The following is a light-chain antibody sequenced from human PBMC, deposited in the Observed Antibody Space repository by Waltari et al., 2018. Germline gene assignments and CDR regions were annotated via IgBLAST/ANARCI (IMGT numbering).Light chain of an antibody. J-gene: IGKJ5*01. Sequence: AIQLTQSPSSLSASVGDRVTITCRASQGISSALAWYQQKPGNAPKLLIYDASSLPSGVPSRFSGSGSGTDFTLTISSLQPEDFATYYCQQFNNYPPTFGHGTRLEIK. CDR2: DAS. V-gene: IGKV1D-13*01. CDR1: QGISSA. CDR3: QQFNNYPPT.